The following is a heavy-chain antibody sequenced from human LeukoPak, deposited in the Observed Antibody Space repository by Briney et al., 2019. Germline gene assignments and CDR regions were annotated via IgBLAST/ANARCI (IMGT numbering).Heavy chain of an antibody. Sequence: GASVKVSCKASGYTFTSYYMHWVRQAPGQGLEWMGIINPSGGSTSYAQKFQGRVTMTRDTSTSTVYMELSSLRSEDTAVYYCARGRSYVDTAMANDAFDIWGQGTMVTVSS. CDR1: GYTFTSYY. CDR3: ARGRSYVDTAMANDAFDI. D-gene: IGHD5-18*01. J-gene: IGHJ3*02. CDR2: INPSGGST. V-gene: IGHV1-46*01.